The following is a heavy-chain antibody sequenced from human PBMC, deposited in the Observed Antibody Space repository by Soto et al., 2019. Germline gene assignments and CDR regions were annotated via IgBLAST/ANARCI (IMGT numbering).Heavy chain of an antibody. Sequence: PGGSLRLSCAASGFSFSSYLMNWVRQAPGKGLEWVAYIREHGSEVFYVDSVKGRFTISRDNAKNSLYLQMNSLRADDTAVYFCARVESNGYFKYWGLGTLVTVSS. CDR3: ARVESNGYFKY. J-gene: IGHJ4*02. CDR1: GFSFSSYL. V-gene: IGHV3-7*03. CDR2: IREHGSEV. D-gene: IGHD2-8*01.